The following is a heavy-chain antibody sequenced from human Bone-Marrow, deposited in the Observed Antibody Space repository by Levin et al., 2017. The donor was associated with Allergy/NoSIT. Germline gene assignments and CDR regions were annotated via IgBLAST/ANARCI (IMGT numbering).Heavy chain of an antibody. CDR3: RNYGYVFNSYMDV. CDR2: IYYSGST. Sequence: SETLSLTCTVSGGSISSYYWSWIRQPPGKGLEWIGYIYYSGSTNYNPSLKSRVTISVDTSKNQFSLKLSSVTAADTAVYYCRNYGYVFNSYMDVWGKGTTVTVSS. CDR1: GGSISSYY. J-gene: IGHJ6*03. D-gene: IGHD3-16*01. V-gene: IGHV4-59*01.